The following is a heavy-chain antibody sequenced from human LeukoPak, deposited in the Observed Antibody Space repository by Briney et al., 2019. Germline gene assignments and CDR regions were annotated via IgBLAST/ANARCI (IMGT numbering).Heavy chain of an antibody. V-gene: IGHV3-9*01. CDR3: AKTGYCSSTSCYDWFDP. CDR2: ISWNSGSI. D-gene: IGHD2-2*01. J-gene: IGHJ5*02. CDR1: GFTFDDYA. Sequence: PGGSLRLSCAASGFTFDDYAMHWVRQAPGQGLEWGSGISWNSGSIGYADSVKGRFTISRDNAKNSLYLQMNSLRAEDTALYYCAKTGYCSSTSCYDWFDPWGQGTLVTVSS.